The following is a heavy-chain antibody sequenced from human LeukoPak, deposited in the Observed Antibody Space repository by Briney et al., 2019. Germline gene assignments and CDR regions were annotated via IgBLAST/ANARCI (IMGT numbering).Heavy chain of an antibody. CDR2: IYPGDSDT. CDR1: GYSFTSYW. J-gene: IGHJ4*02. CDR3: ARRYSDSQIDY. D-gene: IGHD4-11*01. Sequence: GESLKISCKGSGYSFTSYWIAWVRQMPGKGLEWMGIIYPGDSDTRYSPSFQGQVTISADKSIGTAYMQWSRLKASDTAMYYCARRYSDSQIDYWGQGTLVTVSS. V-gene: IGHV5-51*01.